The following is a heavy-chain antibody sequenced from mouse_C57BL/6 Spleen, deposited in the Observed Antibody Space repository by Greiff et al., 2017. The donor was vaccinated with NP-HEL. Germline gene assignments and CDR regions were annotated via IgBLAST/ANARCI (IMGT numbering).Heavy chain of an antibody. D-gene: IGHD1-1*01. CDR3: ARSAYYYGSSY. V-gene: IGHV1-69*01. Sequence: VQLQQSGAELVMPGASVKLSCKASGYTFTSYWMHWVKQRPGQGLEWIGEIDPSDSYTNYNQKFKGKSTLTVDNSSSTAYMQLSSLTSEDSAVYYCARSAYYYGSSYGGQGTTLTVSS. J-gene: IGHJ2*01. CDR2: IDPSDSYT. CDR1: GYTFTSYW.